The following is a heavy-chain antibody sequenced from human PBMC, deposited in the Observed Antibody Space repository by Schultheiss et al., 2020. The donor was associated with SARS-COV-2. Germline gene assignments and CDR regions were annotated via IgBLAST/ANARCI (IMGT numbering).Heavy chain of an antibody. CDR1: GFSLSGSA. D-gene: IGHD6-19*01. V-gene: IGHV3-30*07. Sequence: GESLKISCAASGFSLSGSAMHWVRQAPGKGLEWVAVIWYDGSNKYYADSVKGRFTISRDNSKNTLYLQMNSLRAEDTAVYYCASYLLQWLVVYWGQGTLVTVSS. CDR2: IWYDGSNK. J-gene: IGHJ4*02. CDR3: ASYLLQWLVVY.